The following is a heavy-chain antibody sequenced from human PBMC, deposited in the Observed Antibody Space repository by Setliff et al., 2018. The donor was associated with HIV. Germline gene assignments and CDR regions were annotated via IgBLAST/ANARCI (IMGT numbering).Heavy chain of an antibody. CDR2: IYYSGST. CDR3: ARHVHWSGPYYYNYYYIDV. V-gene: IGHV4-39*01. CDR1: GDSISTGSYN. J-gene: IGHJ6*03. Sequence: SETLSLTCNVSGDSISTGSYNWGWIRQPPGKGLEWLGSIYYSGSTAYNWSLKSRVTISVDSSKSQFSLRLRSVTAADTAVYYCARHVHWSGPYYYNYYYIDVWGQGATVTVSS. D-gene: IGHD3-3*01.